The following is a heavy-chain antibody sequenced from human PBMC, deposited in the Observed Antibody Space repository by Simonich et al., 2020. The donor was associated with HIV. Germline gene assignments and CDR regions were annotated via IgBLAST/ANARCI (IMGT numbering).Heavy chain of an antibody. CDR3: AKDKGAYYGSGSPVY. V-gene: IGHV3-9*01. D-gene: IGHD3-10*01. CDR2: ISWNSGSI. J-gene: IGHJ4*02. CDR1: GFTFDDYV. Sequence: EVQLVESGGGLVQPGRSLRLSCAASGFTFDDYVMHWVRQAPGKGREWGSGISWNSGSIGYADSVKGRFTISRDNAKNSLYLQMNSLRAEDTALYYCAKDKGAYYGSGSPVYWGQGTLVTVSS.